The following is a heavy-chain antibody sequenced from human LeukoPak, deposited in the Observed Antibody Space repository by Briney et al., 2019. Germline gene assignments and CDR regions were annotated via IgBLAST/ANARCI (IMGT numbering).Heavy chain of an antibody. D-gene: IGHD1-14*01. CDR1: GGSINSYY. Sequence: SETLSLTCTVSGGSINSYYWSWIRQPPGKGLEWIGYISYTGGETNYNPSLKSRLTISIDTSKNQFSLMLTSVTAADTAVYYCARQPGGTAAFDIWAKGTMVTVSS. V-gene: IGHV4-59*08. CDR3: ARQPGGTAAFDI. CDR2: ISYTGGET. J-gene: IGHJ3*02.